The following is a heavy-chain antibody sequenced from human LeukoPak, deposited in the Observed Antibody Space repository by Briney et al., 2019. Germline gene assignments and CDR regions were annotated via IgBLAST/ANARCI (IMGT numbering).Heavy chain of an antibody. Sequence: VASVKVSCKASGYTFTAYYMHWVRQAPGQGLGWMGWINPNSGGTNYAQKFQGRVTMTRDTSISTAYMELSRLRSDDTAVYYCARDYYDSSGFGAFDIWGQGTMVTVSS. J-gene: IGHJ3*02. CDR2: INPNSGGT. CDR3: ARDYYDSSGFGAFDI. D-gene: IGHD3-22*01. V-gene: IGHV1-2*02. CDR1: GYTFTAYY.